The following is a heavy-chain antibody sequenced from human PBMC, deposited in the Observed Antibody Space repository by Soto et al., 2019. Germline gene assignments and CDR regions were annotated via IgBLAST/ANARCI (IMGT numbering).Heavy chain of an antibody. CDR2: INPNSGAT. CDR3: APHYPDSSGYFDH. Sequence: QVQLVQSGTEVKKPGASVKVSCKASGYMFTGNYMHWVRQAPGQGLEYMGWINPNSGATNYAQKFQVRVTMPWDTSISTAYVELSRLRSDDTAVYYCAPHYPDSSGYFDHWGQGTLVTVSS. D-gene: IGHD3-22*01. CDR1: GYMFTGNY. V-gene: IGHV1-2*02. J-gene: IGHJ4*02.